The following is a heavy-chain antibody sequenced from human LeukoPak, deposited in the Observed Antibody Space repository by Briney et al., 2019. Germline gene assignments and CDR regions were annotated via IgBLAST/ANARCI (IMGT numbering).Heavy chain of an antibody. V-gene: IGHV4-34*01. CDR2: VYYSGNT. CDR3: ANMQNYYYGMDV. D-gene: IGHD2-2*01. J-gene: IGHJ6*02. CDR1: GGSFSGYY. Sequence: SETLSLTCAVYGGSFSGYYWSWIRQPPGKGLEWIGSVYYSGNTYYNPSLKSRVTISVDTSKNQFSLKLGSVTAADTAVYYCANMQNYYYGMDVWGHGTTVTVSS.